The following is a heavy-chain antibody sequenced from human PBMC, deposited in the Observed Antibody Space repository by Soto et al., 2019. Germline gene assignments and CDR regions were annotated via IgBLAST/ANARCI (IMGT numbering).Heavy chain of an antibody. CDR2: ISAYNGNT. Sequence: QVQLVQSGAEVKKPGASVKVSCKASGYTFTGYGISWVRQAPGQGLEWMGWISAYNGNTNYAQKLQGRVTMTTDTSTSTAYMELRSLRSDDTAVYYCARDCGSGTPWDPYHYYMDVWGKGTTVTVSS. CDR1: GYTFTGYG. V-gene: IGHV1-18*01. J-gene: IGHJ6*03. D-gene: IGHD3-10*01. CDR3: ARDCGSGTPWDPYHYYMDV.